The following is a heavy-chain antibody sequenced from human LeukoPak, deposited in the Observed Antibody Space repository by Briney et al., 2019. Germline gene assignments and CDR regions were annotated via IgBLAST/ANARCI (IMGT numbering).Heavy chain of an antibody. V-gene: IGHV1-69*13. CDR3: ARANYYGLSGYYYYMDV. Sequence: SVKVSCKASGGTFSSYAISWVRQAPGQGLEWMGGIIPIFGTANYAQKFQGRVTITADESTSTAYMELSSLRSEDTAVYYCARANYYGLSGYYYYMDVWGKGTTVTISS. J-gene: IGHJ6*03. CDR2: IIPIFGTA. CDR1: GGTFSSYA. D-gene: IGHD3-10*01.